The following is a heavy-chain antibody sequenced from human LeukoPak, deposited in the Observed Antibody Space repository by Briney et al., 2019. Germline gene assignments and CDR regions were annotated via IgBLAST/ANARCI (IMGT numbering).Heavy chain of an antibody. Sequence: PGGSLRLSCAASGFTFSSYDMHWVRQATGKGLEWVSAIGTAGDIYYPGSVKGRFTISRENAKNSLYLQMNSLRAGDTAVYYCARGGEQLVSSDPGSFDYWGQGTLVTVSS. CDR2: IGTAGDI. D-gene: IGHD6-6*01. CDR1: GFTFSSYD. J-gene: IGHJ4*02. V-gene: IGHV3-13*01. CDR3: ARGGEQLVSSDPGSFDY.